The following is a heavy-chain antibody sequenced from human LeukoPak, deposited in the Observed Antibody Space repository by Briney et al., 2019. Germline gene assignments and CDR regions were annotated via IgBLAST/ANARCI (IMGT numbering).Heavy chain of an antibody. J-gene: IGHJ4*02. D-gene: IGHD2-2*01. V-gene: IGHV3-74*01. CDR3: ARDKNAYHSFDS. CDR1: GFTFRSYW. Sequence: PGGSLRLSCAASGFTFRSYWMHWVRQAPGKGLMWVSRISTDGSTIHYAGSVKGRFTISRDNAKNTLYLQMDSLRAEDTAVYYCARDKNAYHSFDSWGQGTLVIVSS. CDR2: ISTDGSTI.